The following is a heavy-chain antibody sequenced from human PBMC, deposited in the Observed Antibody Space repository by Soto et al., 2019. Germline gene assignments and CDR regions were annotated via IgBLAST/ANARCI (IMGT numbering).Heavy chain of an antibody. CDR1: GCTVSSNY. V-gene: IGHV3-66*01. Sequence: GGSLRLSCAASGCTVSSNYMVWVRQAPGKGLEWVSVIYSGGSTYYADSVKGRFTISRDNSKNTLYLQMNSLRAEDTAVYYCARDYPPAMGYYYYGMEVWGQGTTVTVSS. CDR2: IYSGGST. CDR3: ARDYPPAMGYYYYGMEV. D-gene: IGHD2-2*01. J-gene: IGHJ6*01.